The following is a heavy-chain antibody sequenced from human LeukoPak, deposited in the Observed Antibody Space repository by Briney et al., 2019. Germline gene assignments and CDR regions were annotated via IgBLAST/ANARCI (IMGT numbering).Heavy chain of an antibody. Sequence: PPETRSPTSTVHGGSPANSFSGWVCPPPGRGREWFGEIKPGGITNHDPSLKRRVTISLDTSKNQLSLKLISATAADTAVYYCVRRFSGVVWDYWGQGTLVTVSS. CDR2: IKPGGIT. CDR1: GGSPANSF. V-gene: IGHV4-34*01. D-gene: IGHD3-10*01. CDR3: VRRFSGVVWDY. J-gene: IGHJ4*02.